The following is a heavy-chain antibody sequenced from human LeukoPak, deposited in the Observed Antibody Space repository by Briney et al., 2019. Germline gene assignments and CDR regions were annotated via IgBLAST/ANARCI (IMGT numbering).Heavy chain of an antibody. V-gene: IGHV4-59*01. J-gene: IGHJ6*02. CDR3: ARDSRYCNSISCYGRPGYYGLDV. D-gene: IGHD2-2*01. Sequence: SETLSLTCTVSGGSISSYYWSWIRQPPGNGLEWIGYIYYSGITNYNPSLKSRVTMSVDTSKNQFSLNLSSVAAADTAVYYCARDSRYCNSISCYGRPGYYGLDVWGQGTTVTVSS. CDR2: IYYSGIT. CDR1: GGSISSYY.